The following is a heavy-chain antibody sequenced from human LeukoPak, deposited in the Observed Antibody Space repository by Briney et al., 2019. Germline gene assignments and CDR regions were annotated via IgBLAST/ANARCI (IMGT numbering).Heavy chain of an antibody. CDR2: ISWNSGSI. CDR1: GFIFSTYW. Sequence: GGSLRLSCAASGFIFSTYWMHWVRHAPGKGLEWVSGISWNSGSIGYADSVKGRFTISRDNAKNSLYLQMNSLRAEDMALYYCAKASYYYYYVDVWGRGTTVTVSS. V-gene: IGHV3-9*03. J-gene: IGHJ6*03. CDR3: AKASYYYYYVDV.